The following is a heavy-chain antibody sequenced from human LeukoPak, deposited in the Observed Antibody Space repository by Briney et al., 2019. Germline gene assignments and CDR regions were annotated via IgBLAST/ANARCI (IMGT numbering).Heavy chain of an antibody. CDR3: ARDDKRSWYGARYGMDV. J-gene: IGHJ6*02. CDR2: IKQDGSEK. D-gene: IGHD6-13*01. V-gene: IGHV3-7*01. Sequence: PGGSLRLSCAASGFTFSSYGMHWVRQAPGKGLEWVANIKQDGSEKYYVDSVKGRFTISRDNAKNSLYLQMNSLRAEDTAVYYCARDDKRSWYGARYGMDVWGQGTTVTVSS. CDR1: GFTFSSYG.